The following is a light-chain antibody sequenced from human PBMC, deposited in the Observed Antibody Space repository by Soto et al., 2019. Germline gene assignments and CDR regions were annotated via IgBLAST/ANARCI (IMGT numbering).Light chain of an antibody. CDR1: QDIGKY. Sequence: DIQMTQSPSSLSASVGDRVTITCQASQDIGKYLNWYQQKPGKAPKLLIYVASNLQTGVPSRFSGSGSGPDFSFTISSLQPEDIATYYWQQYDSLPHTFGQGTKLEIK. V-gene: IGKV1-33*01. CDR2: VAS. J-gene: IGKJ2*01. CDR3: QQYDSLPHT.